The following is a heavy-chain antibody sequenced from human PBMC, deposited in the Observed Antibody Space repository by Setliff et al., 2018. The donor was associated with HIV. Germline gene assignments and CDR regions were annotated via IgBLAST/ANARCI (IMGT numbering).Heavy chain of an antibody. D-gene: IGHD3-10*02. Sequence: PSETLSLTCTVSGGSINSSSHYWGWIRQPPGKGLEWIGNIYYSGYTYYKPSLKSQVTISVDTSKNKFSLRLSSVTAADTAVYYCARYFCPNDICSGFDIWGRGILVTVSS. J-gene: IGHJ4*02. CDR1: GGSINSSSHY. CDR3: ARYFCPNDICSGFDI. V-gene: IGHV4-39*01. CDR2: IYYSGYT.